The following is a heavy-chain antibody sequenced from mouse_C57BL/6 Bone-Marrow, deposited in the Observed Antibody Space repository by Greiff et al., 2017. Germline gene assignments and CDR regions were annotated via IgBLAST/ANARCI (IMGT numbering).Heavy chain of an antibody. CDR2: IDPEDGDT. D-gene: IGHD2-3*01. J-gene: IGHJ3*01. CDR1: GFNIKDYY. Sequence: EVKLQESGAELVRPGASVKLSCTASGFNIKDYYMHWVKQRPEQGLVWIGRIDPEDGDTEYAPKFQGKATMTADTSSNTAYLQLSSLTSEDTAVYYCTTDGYCPWFAYWGQGTLVTVSA. V-gene: IGHV14-1*01. CDR3: TTDGYCPWFAY.